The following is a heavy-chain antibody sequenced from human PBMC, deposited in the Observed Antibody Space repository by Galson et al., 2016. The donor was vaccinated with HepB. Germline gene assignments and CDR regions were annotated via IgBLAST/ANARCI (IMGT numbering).Heavy chain of an antibody. J-gene: IGHJ3*02. D-gene: IGHD6-13*01. V-gene: IGHV3-48*02. Sequence: SLRLSCAASGFSFSDYWMTWVRQAPGKGLEWVSHIRSRSSTIYYADSVRGRFTISRDNTKNSLYLQMNSLRDEDTAVYYCARDGSSQFSSNWYVAFDIWGQGTVVTVSS. CDR1: GFSFSDYW. CDR2: IRSRSSTI. CDR3: ARDGSSQFSSNWYVAFDI.